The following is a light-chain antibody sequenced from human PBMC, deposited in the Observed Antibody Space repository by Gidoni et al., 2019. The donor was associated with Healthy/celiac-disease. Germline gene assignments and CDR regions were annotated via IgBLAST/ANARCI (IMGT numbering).Light chain of an antibody. CDR3: AAWDDSLNGRV. CDR2: SNN. CDR1: SSNIGGNS. Sequence: QSVLTQPPSASETPGQGVTISCSGSSSNIGGNSVNWYQQVPGTAPKLLIYSNNQRPSGVPDRFSGSKSGTSASLAISGLQSEDEADYYCAAWDDSLNGRVFGGGTKLTVL. V-gene: IGLV1-44*01. J-gene: IGLJ2*01.